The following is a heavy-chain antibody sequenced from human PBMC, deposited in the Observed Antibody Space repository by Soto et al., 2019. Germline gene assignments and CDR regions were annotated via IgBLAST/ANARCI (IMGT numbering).Heavy chain of an antibody. J-gene: IGHJ5*02. CDR1: GFIFDSFA. D-gene: IGHD3-10*01. CDR2: IGGSGGRT. V-gene: IGHV3-23*04. CDR3: AKDRAFWFGEGGWFDP. Sequence: EVQLVESGGGLVQPGGSLRLSCAASGFIFDSFALSWVRQAPGKGLEWVSSIGGSGGRTYYADSVKGRFTISRDNSKNTFYLQMSSLSAEDTAIYYCAKDRAFWFGEGGWFDPWGQGTLVTVSS.